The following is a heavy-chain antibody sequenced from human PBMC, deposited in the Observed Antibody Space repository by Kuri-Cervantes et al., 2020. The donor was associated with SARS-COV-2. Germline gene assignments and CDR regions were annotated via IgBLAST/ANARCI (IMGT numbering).Heavy chain of an antibody. J-gene: IGHJ4*02. CDR1: GYTFISYA. D-gene: IGHD2-15*01. CDR3: ATTSGYCSGGSCHGNY. V-gene: IGHV1-3*01. Sequence: ASVKVSCKASGYTFISYAMHWVRQAPGQRLEWMGWINAGNGNTKYSQKFQGRVTITRDTSASTAYMELSSLRSEDTAVYYCATTSGYCSGGSCHGNYWGQGTLVTVSS. CDR2: INAGNGNT.